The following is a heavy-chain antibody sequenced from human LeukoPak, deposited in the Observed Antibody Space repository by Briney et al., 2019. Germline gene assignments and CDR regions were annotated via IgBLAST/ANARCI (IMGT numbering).Heavy chain of an antibody. Sequence: SETLSLTCTVSGGSISSGDYYWSWIRQPPGKGLEWIGYIYYSGSTYYNPSLKSRVTISVDTSKNQFSLKPSSVTAADTAVYYCARARGYCSSTSCYPDAFDIWGQGTMVTVSS. CDR1: GGSISSGDYY. J-gene: IGHJ3*02. CDR2: IYYSGST. D-gene: IGHD2-2*01. CDR3: ARARGYCSSTSCYPDAFDI. V-gene: IGHV4-30-4*08.